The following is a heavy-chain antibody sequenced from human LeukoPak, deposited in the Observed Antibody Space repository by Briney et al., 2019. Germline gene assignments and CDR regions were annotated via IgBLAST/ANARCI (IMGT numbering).Heavy chain of an antibody. V-gene: IGHV3-9*01. J-gene: IGHJ4*02. CDR1: GFTFDDYA. CDR2: ISWNSGSI. CDR3: AKWSELPYFDY. Sequence: GGSLRLSCAASGFTFDDYAMHWVRQAPGKCLEWVSGISWNSGSIGYADSVKGRFTISRDNARNSLDLQMNSLRAEDTAVYYCAKWSELPYFDYWGQGAPVTVSS. D-gene: IGHD2-15*01.